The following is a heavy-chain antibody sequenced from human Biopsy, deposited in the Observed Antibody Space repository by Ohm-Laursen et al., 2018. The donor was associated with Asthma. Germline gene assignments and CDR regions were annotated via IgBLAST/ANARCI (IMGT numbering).Heavy chain of an antibody. CDR2: ISSSGSTT. CDR1: GFSFSDYY. D-gene: IGHD6-25*01. CDR3: ARVFESSEWGPFYHFGLDV. V-gene: IGHV3-11*01. Sequence: SLRLSCAAPGFSFSDYYMTWMRQAPGEGLEWVSSISSSGSTTYPAESVKGRFTISRDNAQKSLFLQMGSLRAEDTAIYYCARVFESSEWGPFYHFGLDVWGQGTTVAVSS. J-gene: IGHJ6*02.